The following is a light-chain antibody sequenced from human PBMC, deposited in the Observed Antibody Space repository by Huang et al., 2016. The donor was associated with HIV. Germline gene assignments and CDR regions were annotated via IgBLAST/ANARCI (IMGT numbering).Light chain of an antibody. CDR3: QQYNNWPPWT. V-gene: IGKV3-15*01. J-gene: IGKJ1*01. CDR1: QSVSTK. Sequence: ETVMTQSPAILSVSPGENATLSCRASQSVSTKLAWYQQKPGQAPRLLIFGASTRATGIPARVSGSGSGTEFTLTISSPQSEDFATYYCQQYNNWPPWTFGQGTKVDMK. CDR2: GAS.